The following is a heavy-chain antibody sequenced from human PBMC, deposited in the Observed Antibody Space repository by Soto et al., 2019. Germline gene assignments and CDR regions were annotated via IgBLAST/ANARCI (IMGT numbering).Heavy chain of an antibody. CDR2: VYFTGNN. CDR3: ARHDPNGAGWRHYFDS. Sequence: QLQLHESGPGLVKPSETLSLTCTVAGDSVSGSGHSWVWIRQPPEKSLQWIGTVYFTGNNYYNPSLRNRLTISVDSSKNQFSLKLISMTVADTAVYYCARHDPNGAGWRHYFDSWGQGILVTVSS. D-gene: IGHD6-19*01. CDR1: GDSVSGSGHS. V-gene: IGHV4-39*01. J-gene: IGHJ4*02.